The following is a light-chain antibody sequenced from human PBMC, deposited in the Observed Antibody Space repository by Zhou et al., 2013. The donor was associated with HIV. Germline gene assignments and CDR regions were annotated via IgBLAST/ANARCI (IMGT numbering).Light chain of an antibody. CDR3: QQSYTIPPT. V-gene: IGKV1-39*01. CDR1: QIMNKN. CDR2: AAS. J-gene: IGKJ3*01. Sequence: DIQMTQSPSSLSASVGDRVTITCRASQIMNKNLNWYQQKPGRAPKLLIYAASTLESGVPSRFSGSGSGTDFTLTISSLQAEDSATYYCQQSYTIPPTFGPGTKVDIK.